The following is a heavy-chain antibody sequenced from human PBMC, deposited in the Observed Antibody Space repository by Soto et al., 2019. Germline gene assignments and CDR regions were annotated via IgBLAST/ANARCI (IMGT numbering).Heavy chain of an antibody. Sequence: SETLSLTCTVSRGSISSGGYYWSWLRYRPEEGLEWIGSIFYSGINHYNPSLRSRCSMSVDTSKRQLSLRLRFVIVADTALFYCARGRTYYDPCGQGTLVTVSS. D-gene: IGHD3-10*01. CDR1: RGSISSGGYY. V-gene: IGHV4-31*03. CDR2: IFYSGIN. J-gene: IGHJ5*02. CDR3: ARGRTYYDP.